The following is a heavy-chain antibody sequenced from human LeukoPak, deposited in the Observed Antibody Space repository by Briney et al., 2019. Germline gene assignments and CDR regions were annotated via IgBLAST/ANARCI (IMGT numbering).Heavy chain of an antibody. D-gene: IGHD3-9*01. V-gene: IGHV4-61*01. J-gene: IGHJ4*02. CDR2: IYYSGST. CDR1: GGSVSSGSYY. CDR3: ARGYYDILTGYYSGGEFDY. Sequence: SETLSLTCTVSGGSVSSGSYYWGWLRQPPGKGLEWIGYIYYSGSTNYNPSLESRVTISVDTSKNQFSLKLSSVTAADTAVYYCARGYYDILTGYYSGGEFDYWGQGTLVTVSS.